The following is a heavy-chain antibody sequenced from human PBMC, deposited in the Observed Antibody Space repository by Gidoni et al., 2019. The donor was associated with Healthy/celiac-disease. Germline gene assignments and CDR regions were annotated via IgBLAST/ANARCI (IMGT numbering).Heavy chain of an antibody. D-gene: IGHD1-26*01. CDR1: GGSVSSGSYY. Sequence: QVQLQESGPGLVKPSETLSLPCTVSGGSVSSGSYYWSWIRQPPGKGLEWIGYIYYSGSTNYNPSLKSRVTISVDTSKNQFSLKLSSVTAADTAVYYCARGGVVGATLRVWGKGTTVTVSS. J-gene: IGHJ6*04. CDR2: IYYSGST. V-gene: IGHV4-61*01. CDR3: ARGGVVGATLRV.